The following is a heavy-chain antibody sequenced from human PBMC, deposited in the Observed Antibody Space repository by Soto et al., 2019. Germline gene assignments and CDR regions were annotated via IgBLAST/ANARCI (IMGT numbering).Heavy chain of an antibody. CDR2: LGIAGDT. D-gene: IGHD1-26*01. J-gene: IGHJ2*01. Sequence: EVQLVESGGGLVQPGGSLRLSCAASGFTFSSYVMNWVRQATGKGLEWVSGLGIAGDTYYPASVKGRFTISRENAKNSLYLQMHSLRVGDTAVYYCARVRRTDASGLRGYIDVWGRGTLVTVSS. V-gene: IGHV3-13*01. CDR1: GFTFSSYV. CDR3: ARVRRTDASGLRGYIDV.